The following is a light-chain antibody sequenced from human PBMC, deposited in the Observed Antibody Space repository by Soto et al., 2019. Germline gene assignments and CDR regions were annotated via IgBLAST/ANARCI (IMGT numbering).Light chain of an antibody. V-gene: IGKV1-5*03. CDR3: QQYNNYFWA. J-gene: IGKJ1*01. CDR2: KAS. Sequence: IQMTRSPSTFSASVVDGVTITFLASQNINTWLAWYQQKPGKAPKLLILKASSLESGVPSRFSGSGSGTEFTLTISSLQPDDLATYYCQQYNNYFWAFGQGTKVDIK. CDR1: QNINTW.